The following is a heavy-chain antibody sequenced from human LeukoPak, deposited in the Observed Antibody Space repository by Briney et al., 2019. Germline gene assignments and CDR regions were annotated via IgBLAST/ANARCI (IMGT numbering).Heavy chain of an antibody. Sequence: GGSLRLSCAASGFTFSSYAMSWVRQAPGKGLEWVSALSGSGGTTYYADSVKGRFTISRDNSKNTLYLQMNSLRAEDTAVYYCVRRGYSYGFDYWGQGTLVTVSS. J-gene: IGHJ4*02. D-gene: IGHD5-18*01. CDR2: LSGSGGTT. CDR1: GFTFSSYA. V-gene: IGHV3-23*01. CDR3: VRRGYSYGFDY.